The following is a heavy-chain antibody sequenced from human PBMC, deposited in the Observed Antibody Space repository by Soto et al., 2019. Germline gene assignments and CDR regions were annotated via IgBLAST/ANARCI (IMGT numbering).Heavy chain of an antibody. V-gene: IGHV4-59*01. CDR1: GGSIRSYY. D-gene: IGHD1-7*01. J-gene: IGHJ4*02. Sequence: SETLSLTCTVSGGSIRSYYWSWIRQPPGKGLEWIGYIYYSGSTNYNPSLKSRVTISVDTSKNQFSLKLSSVTAADTAVYYCARRYGTTFDYWGQGTLVTVSS. CDR2: IYYSGST. CDR3: ARRYGTTFDY.